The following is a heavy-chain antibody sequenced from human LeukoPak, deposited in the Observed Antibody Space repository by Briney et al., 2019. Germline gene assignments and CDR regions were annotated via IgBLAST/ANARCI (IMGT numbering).Heavy chain of an antibody. J-gene: IGHJ4*02. CDR2: INPNSGGT. CDR3: ARVRGNSGSYLVDY. D-gene: IGHD1-26*01. Sequence: ASVKVSCKASGYTFTGYYMHWVRQAPGQGLEWMGRINPNSGGTNYAQKFQGRVTMTRDTSISTAYKELSRLRSDDTAVYYCARVRGNSGSYLVDYWGQGTLVTVSS. V-gene: IGHV1-2*06. CDR1: GYTFTGYY.